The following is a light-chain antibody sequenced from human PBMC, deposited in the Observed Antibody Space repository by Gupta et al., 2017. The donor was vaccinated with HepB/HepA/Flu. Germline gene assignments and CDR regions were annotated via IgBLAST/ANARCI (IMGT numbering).Light chain of an antibody. Sequence: QSVLTQPLLLSGAPGQRVTISCTGSTSNIGAGYAVHWYQQHPGAAPKLLISGNSNRPAGVPDRVSAFRSGTTASLAISELRDEDEADYFCQSFDGSLSAYVSGTGTQVTVL. CDR3: QSFDGSLSAYV. J-gene: IGLJ1*01. CDR2: GNS. CDR1: TSNIGAGYA. V-gene: IGLV1-40*01.